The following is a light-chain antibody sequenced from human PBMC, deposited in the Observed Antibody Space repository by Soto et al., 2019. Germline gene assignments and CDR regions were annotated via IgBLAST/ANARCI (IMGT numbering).Light chain of an antibody. J-gene: IGKJ1*01. CDR1: QSVTNN. Sequence: EILMTQSPATLSVSAGQRATLSCRASQSVTNNLAWYQQKPGQAPRLLIYSASTRASGIPDRFSGSGFGTEFTLTISSVQPEDFAVYYCQQYHKWPLKWSFGQGTKVDIK. CDR2: SAS. CDR3: QQYHKWPLKWS. V-gene: IGKV3-15*01.